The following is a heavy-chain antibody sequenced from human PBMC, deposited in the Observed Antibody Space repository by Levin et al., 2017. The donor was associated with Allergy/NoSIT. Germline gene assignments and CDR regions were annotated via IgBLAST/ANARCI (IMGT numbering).Heavy chain of an antibody. J-gene: IGHJ4*02. V-gene: IGHV3-33*01. CDR2: IWYDGSNK. D-gene: IGHD3-10*01. Sequence: GESLKISCAASGFTFSSYGMHWVRQAPGKGLEWVAVIWYDGSNKYYADSVKGRFTISRDNSKNTLYLQMNSLRAEDTAVYYCARDGSGGLPDYWGQGTLVTVSS. CDR3: ARDGSGGLPDY. CDR1: GFTFSSYG.